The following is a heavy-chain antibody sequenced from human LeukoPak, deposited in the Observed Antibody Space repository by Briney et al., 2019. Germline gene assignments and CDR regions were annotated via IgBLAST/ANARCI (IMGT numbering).Heavy chain of an antibody. J-gene: IGHJ4*02. CDR2: ISDSGDYT. V-gene: IGHV3-23*01. D-gene: IGHD2-8*01. Sequence: GGSLRLSCAGSGFTFSSYAMSWGRQAPGQGLECVSVISDSGDYTSYADSVRGRFTISRDNSRKTLSLQMISLRREDTGVYYCAKDTSIGKYCTNGVCSPFDYWGEGTLVTVSS. CDR3: AKDTSIGKYCTNGVCSPFDY. CDR1: GFTFSSYA.